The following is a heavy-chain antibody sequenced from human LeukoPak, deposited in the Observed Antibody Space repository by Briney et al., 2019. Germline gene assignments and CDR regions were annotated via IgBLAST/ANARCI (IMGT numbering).Heavy chain of an antibody. J-gene: IGHJ5*02. CDR3: ARTGRGWFDP. D-gene: IGHD3-10*01. V-gene: IGHV4-39*07. CDR1: GDSISSGYYF. CDR2: IHHGGNT. Sequence: PSETLSLTCTVSGDSISSGYYFWGWMRQPPGKGLEWIGEIHHGGNTYYNPSLKSRVTISVDRSKNQFSLKLSSVTAADTAVYYCARTGRGWFDPWGQGTLVTVSS.